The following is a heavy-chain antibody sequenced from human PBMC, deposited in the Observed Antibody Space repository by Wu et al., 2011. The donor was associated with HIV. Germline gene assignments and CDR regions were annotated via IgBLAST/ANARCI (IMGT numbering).Heavy chain of an antibody. J-gene: IGHJ2*01. CDR3: AREARGTGDQAGFDL. V-gene: IGHV1-2*02. Sequence: QLVQSGAEVKKPGASVKVSCKASGYTFTGYYMHWVRQAPGQGLEWMGWIDPNSGGTRFAQKFQGRVTMTTDTSISTAYMELNGLTLDDTAVYYCAREARGTGDQAGFDLWGRGTLVTVSS. CDR2: IDPNSGGT. D-gene: IGHD1-1*01. CDR1: GYTFTGYY.